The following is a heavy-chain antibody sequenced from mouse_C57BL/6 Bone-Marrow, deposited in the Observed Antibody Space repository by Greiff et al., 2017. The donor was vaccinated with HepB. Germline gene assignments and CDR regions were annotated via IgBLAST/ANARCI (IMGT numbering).Heavy chain of an antibody. J-gene: IGHJ1*03. V-gene: IGHV5-4*01. Sequence: EVQWVESGGGLVKPGGSLKLSCAASGFTFSSYAMSWVRQTPEKRLEWVATISDGGSYTYYPDNVKGRFTISRDNAKNNLYLQMSHLKSEDTAMYYCAREDYYGSSPDFDVWGTGTTVTVSS. CDR2: ISDGGSYT. CDR3: AREDYYGSSPDFDV. CDR1: GFTFSSYA. D-gene: IGHD1-1*01.